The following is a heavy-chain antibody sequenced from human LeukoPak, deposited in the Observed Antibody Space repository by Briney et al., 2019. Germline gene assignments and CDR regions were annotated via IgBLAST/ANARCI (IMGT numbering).Heavy chain of an antibody. V-gene: IGHV3-66*01. Sequence: PGGSLRLSCDAAGFTESNNYMNWVRQAPGKGLEWVSVICSGGTTYYADSVKGRFTISRDNSKNTLYLQMNSLRAEDTAVYYCASSAYAMFFYWGQGTLVTVSS. CDR2: ICSGGTT. CDR1: GFTESNNY. D-gene: IGHD2-8*01. CDR3: ASSAYAMFFY. J-gene: IGHJ4*02.